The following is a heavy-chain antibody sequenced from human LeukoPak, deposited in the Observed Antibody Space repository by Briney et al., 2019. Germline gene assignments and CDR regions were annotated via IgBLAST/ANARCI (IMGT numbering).Heavy chain of an antibody. CDR3: ARDPGYGVPHS. J-gene: IGHJ4*02. D-gene: IGHD4-17*01. Sequence: SETLSLTCTVSGGSISSSSYYWGWIRQPPGKGLEWIGSIYYSGSTYYNPSLKSRVTISVDTSKNQFSLKLSSVTAADTAVYYCARDPGYGVPHSWGQGTLVTVSS. CDR2: IYYSGST. V-gene: IGHV4-39*07. CDR1: GGSISSSSYY.